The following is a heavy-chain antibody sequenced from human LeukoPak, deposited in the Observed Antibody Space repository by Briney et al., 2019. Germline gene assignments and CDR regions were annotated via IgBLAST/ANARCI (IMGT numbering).Heavy chain of an antibody. J-gene: IGHJ4*02. CDR2: IKQDGSEK. CDR3: ARDLMYSSSNFDWFLVSVAPLWSDY. D-gene: IGHD3-9*01. Sequence: GGSLRLSCAASGFTFSSYWMSWVRQAPGKGLEWVANIKQDGSEKYYVDSVKGRFTTSRDNAKNSLYLQMNSLRAEDTAVYYCARDLMYSSSNFDWFLVSVAPLWSDYWGQGTLVTVSS. V-gene: IGHV3-7*03. CDR1: GFTFSSYW.